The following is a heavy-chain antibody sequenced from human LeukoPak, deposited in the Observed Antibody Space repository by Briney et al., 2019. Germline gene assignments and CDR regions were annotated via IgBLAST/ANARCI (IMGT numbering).Heavy chain of an antibody. CDR1: GFTVNYW. J-gene: IGHJ4*02. V-gene: IGHV3-7*01. Sequence: GGSLRLSCAASGFTVNYWMSWARQPPGKGLEWVATMTHDGSDEYYLDSVKGRFTISRDSAKNSIYLQMNSLRVEDTSTYYCAKGDLGNWGQGTLVTVSS. D-gene: IGHD1-1*01. CDR2: MTHDGSDE. CDR3: AKGDLGN.